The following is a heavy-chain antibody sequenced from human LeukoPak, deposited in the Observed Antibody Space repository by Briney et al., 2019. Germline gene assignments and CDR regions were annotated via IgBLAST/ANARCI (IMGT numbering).Heavy chain of an antibody. D-gene: IGHD4-17*01. CDR3: ARDKSYGDSEDY. J-gene: IGHJ4*02. V-gene: IGHV3-7*05. CDR1: GFIFSDHW. CDR2: INQDGREK. Sequence: PGGSLRLSCSASGFIFSDHWMSWVRQAPGKGLEWVANINQDGREKYYVDSVRGRFTISRDNAKNSLSLQMNSLRAEDTALYYCARDKSYGDSEDYWGQGTLVTLSS.